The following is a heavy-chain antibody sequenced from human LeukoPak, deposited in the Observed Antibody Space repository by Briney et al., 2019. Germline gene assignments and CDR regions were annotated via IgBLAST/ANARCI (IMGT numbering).Heavy chain of an antibody. V-gene: IGHV3-33*01. D-gene: IGHD5-12*01. J-gene: IGHJ4*02. CDR1: GFTFSSYG. Sequence: GGSLRLSCAASGFTFSSYGMHWVRQAPGKGLEWVAVIWYDGSNKYYADSVKGRFTISRDNSKNTLYLQMNSLRAEDTAVCYCARDSYSGYDSVLDYWGQGTLVTVSS. CDR2: IWYDGSNK. CDR3: ARDSYSGYDSVLDY.